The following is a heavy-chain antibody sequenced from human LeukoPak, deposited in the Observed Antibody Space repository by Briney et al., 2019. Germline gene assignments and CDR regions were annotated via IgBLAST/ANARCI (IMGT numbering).Heavy chain of an antibody. CDR2: IYYSGTT. J-gene: IGHJ4*02. CDR1: GHSISSAY. V-gene: IGHV4-59*01. Sequence: AETLSLTCTVSGHSISSAYWSWIRQPPGKGLEWIAYIYYSGTTTYNPALKSRVTISVDTSKTQFSLRLTSVTAADAAMYYCERQHWGSNYFDYWGQGTLVTVSS. CDR3: ERQHWGSNYFDY. D-gene: IGHD7-27*01.